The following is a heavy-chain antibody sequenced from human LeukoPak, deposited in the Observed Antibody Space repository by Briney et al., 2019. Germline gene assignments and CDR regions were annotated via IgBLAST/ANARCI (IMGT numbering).Heavy chain of an antibody. Sequence: ASVKVSCKASGYTFTSYYMHWVRQAPGQGLEWMGIINPSGGSTSYAQKFQGRVTMTSDTSTSTVYMELSSLRSEDTAVYYCARANYDILTGYPPYFDYWGQGTLVTVSS. CDR1: GYTFTSYY. D-gene: IGHD3-9*01. V-gene: IGHV1-46*01. J-gene: IGHJ4*02. CDR3: ARANYDILTGYPPYFDY. CDR2: INPSGGST.